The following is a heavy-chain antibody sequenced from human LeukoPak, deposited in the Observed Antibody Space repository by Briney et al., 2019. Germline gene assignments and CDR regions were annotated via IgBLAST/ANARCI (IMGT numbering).Heavy chain of an antibody. Sequence: GGSLRLSCAASGFTFSKYAMSWVRQAPGKGLEWVSGISVSGGSTHYADSVKGRFTISRDNSKNTLYLQMSSLRAEDTAVYYCAKPLIAAAGTNFDYWGQGTLVTVPS. V-gene: IGHV3-23*01. CDR2: ISVSGGST. CDR3: AKPLIAAAGTNFDY. J-gene: IGHJ4*02. CDR1: GFTFSKYA. D-gene: IGHD6-13*01.